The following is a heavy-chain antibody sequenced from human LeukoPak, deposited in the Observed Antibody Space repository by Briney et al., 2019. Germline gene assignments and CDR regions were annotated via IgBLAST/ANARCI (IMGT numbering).Heavy chain of an antibody. CDR3: ASGRCSSTSCNYYYYMDV. Sequence: PSETLSLTCTVSGGSISSHYWSWIRQPPGEGLEWIGYIYYSGSTNYNPSLKSRVTISVDTSKNQFSLKLSSVTAADTAVYYCASGRCSSTSCNYYYYMDVWGKGTTVTVSS. D-gene: IGHD2-2*01. J-gene: IGHJ6*03. V-gene: IGHV4-59*11. CDR1: GGSISSHY. CDR2: IYYSGST.